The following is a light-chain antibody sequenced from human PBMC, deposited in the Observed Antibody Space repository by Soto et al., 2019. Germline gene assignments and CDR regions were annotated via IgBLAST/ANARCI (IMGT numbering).Light chain of an antibody. CDR3: QQRSSWPSIT. CDR2: DAS. J-gene: IGKJ5*01. Sequence: IVLTQSPATLSLSPGERATLSCRARQSVSSYLAWYQQKPGQAPRLLIYDASGRATGIPARFSGSGSGTDFTLTISSLEPEDFAVYYCQQRSSWPSITFGQGTRLEIK. V-gene: IGKV3-11*01. CDR1: QSVSSY.